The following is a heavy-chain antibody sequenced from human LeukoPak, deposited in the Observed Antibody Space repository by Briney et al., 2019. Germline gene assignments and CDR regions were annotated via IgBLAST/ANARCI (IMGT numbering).Heavy chain of an antibody. D-gene: IGHD1-26*01. Sequence: PGGSLRLSCAVSGFTVSSNYMSWVRQAPGKGLEWVSIIYSGGSTYYADSVKGRFTISRDNSKNTLYLQMNSLRAEDTAVYYCARGLGGGYGEIDYWGQGTLVTVSS. V-gene: IGHV3-66*01. CDR2: IYSGGST. CDR3: ARGLGGGYGEIDY. J-gene: IGHJ4*02. CDR1: GFTVSSNY.